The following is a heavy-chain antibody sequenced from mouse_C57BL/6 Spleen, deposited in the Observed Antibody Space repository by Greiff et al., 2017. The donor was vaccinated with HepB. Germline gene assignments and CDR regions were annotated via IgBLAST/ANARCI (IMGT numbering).Heavy chain of an antibody. D-gene: IGHD1-1*01. Sequence: QVQLQQPGAELVKPGASVKLSCKASGYTFTSYWMQWVKQRPGQGLEWIGEIDPSDSYTNYNQKFKGKATLTVDTSSSTAYMQLSSLTSEDSAVYYCQTVVRYFDVWGTGTTVTVSS. CDR2: IDPSDSYT. CDR1: GYTFTSYW. J-gene: IGHJ1*03. CDR3: QTVVRYFDV. V-gene: IGHV1-50*01.